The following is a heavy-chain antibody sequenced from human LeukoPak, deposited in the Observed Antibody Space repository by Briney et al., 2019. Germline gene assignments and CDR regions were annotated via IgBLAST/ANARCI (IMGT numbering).Heavy chain of an antibody. CDR2: IHFSGST. J-gene: IGHJ4*02. CDR3: ARAFWGSGIDY. D-gene: IGHD3-16*01. V-gene: IGHV4-59*01. Sequence: SETLSLTCTVSGGSITSYYWSWIRQPHGKGLEWIGYIHFSGSTEYNPSLKSRVTISVDTSKNQFYLKLSSVTAADTAVYYCARAFWGSGIDYWGQGTLVTVSS. CDR1: GGSITSYY.